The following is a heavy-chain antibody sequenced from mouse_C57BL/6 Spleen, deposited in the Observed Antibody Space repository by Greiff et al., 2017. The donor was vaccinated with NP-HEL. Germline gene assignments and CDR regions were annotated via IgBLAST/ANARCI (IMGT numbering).Heavy chain of an antibody. J-gene: IGHJ4*01. D-gene: IGHD2-1*01. Sequence: VQLQQPGAELVKPGASVKVSCKASGYTFTSYWMHWVKQRPGQGLEWIGRIDPNSGGTNYNEKFKGKATLTVDKSSSTAYMQLSSLTSEDSAVYDCARGYGNYGDYYAMDYWGQGTSLTVSS. V-gene: IGHV1-72*01. CDR2: IDPNSGGT. CDR1: GYTFTSYW. CDR3: ARGYGNYGDYYAMDY.